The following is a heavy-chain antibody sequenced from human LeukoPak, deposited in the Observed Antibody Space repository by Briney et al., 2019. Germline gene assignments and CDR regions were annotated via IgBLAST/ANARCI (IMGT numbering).Heavy chain of an antibody. V-gene: IGHV3-30*02. D-gene: IGHD2-15*01. Sequence: GGSLRLSCAASGFTFSSFGMHWVRQAPGKGLEWVAFIQYDGGNKYYADSVKGRFTISRDNSKNTLYLQMNSLRAEDTAVYYCARGYCSGGSCYSFDYWGQGTLVTVSS. CDR2: IQYDGGNK. CDR1: GFTFSSFG. J-gene: IGHJ4*02. CDR3: ARGYCSGGSCYSFDY.